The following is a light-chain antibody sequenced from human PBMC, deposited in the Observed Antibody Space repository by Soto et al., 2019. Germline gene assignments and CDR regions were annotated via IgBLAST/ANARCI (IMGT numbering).Light chain of an antibody. Sequence: QSALTQPPSASGSPGQSVTISCTGTGSDVGGYNYVSWYQQRPGRAPKLLIYEVSKRPSGVPDRFSGSKSGNTASLTVSGLQTEDDADYYCTSYAGSNAVIFGGGTKLIVL. CDR2: EVS. CDR3: TSYAGSNAVI. CDR1: GSDVGGYNY. J-gene: IGLJ2*01. V-gene: IGLV2-8*01.